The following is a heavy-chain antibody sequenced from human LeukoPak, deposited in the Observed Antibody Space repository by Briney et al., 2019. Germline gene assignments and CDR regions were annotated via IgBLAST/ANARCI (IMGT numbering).Heavy chain of an antibody. CDR1: GFTFIGHS. CDR2: ITSSGSTI. V-gene: IGHV3-48*01. D-gene: IGHD3-10*01. CDR3: ARGGYTVRGVLITPHFDS. J-gene: IGHJ4*02. Sequence: GGSLRLSCAASGFTFIGHSMNWVRQAPGKGLEWVSFITSSGSTIYSADSVRGRFTISRDNAKSSLYLQMNSLRAEDTAVYYCARGGYTVRGVLITPHFDSWGQGTLVTVSS.